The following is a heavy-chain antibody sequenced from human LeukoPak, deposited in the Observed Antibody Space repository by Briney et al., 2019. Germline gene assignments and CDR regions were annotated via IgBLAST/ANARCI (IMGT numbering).Heavy chain of an antibody. V-gene: IGHV4-34*01. CDR1: GGAFSDYY. CDR2: KNHRGVT. D-gene: IGHD3-10*01. J-gene: IGHJ5*02. Sequence: LETLSLTCAVYGGAFSDYYCTWIRQSPGKGLEWIGGKNHRGVTTSTPSPSSRVTISVDTSKNQFSLNLNSVTAADTGLYYCARGKDHGFRGRHRFDPNWFDPWGQGTLVTVSS. CDR3: ARGKDHGFRGRHRFDPNWFDP.